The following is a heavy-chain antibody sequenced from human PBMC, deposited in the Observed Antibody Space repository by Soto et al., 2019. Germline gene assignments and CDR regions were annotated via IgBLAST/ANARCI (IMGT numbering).Heavy chain of an antibody. J-gene: IGHJ5*02. D-gene: IGHD3-22*01. CDR1: GGSISSGGYY. Sequence: SETLSLTCTVSGGSISSGGYYWSWIRQHPGKGLEWIGYIYYSGSTYYNPSLKSRVTISVDTSKNQFSLKLSSVTAADTAVYYCAKFSYHDSSGYYFYWFDPWGQGALVPVSS. CDR2: IYYSGST. CDR3: AKFSYHDSSGYYFYWFDP. V-gene: IGHV4-31*03.